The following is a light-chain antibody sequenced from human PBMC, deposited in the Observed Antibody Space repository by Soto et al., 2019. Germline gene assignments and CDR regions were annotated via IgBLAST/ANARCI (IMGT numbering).Light chain of an antibody. CDR1: SSNIGSNY. CDR2: RNN. CDR3: AAWDDSLSGPV. J-gene: IGLJ3*02. V-gene: IGLV1-47*01. Sequence: QSALTQPPSASGTPGQRVTISCFGSSSNIGSNYVYWYQQLPGTAPKLLIYRNNQRPSGVPDRFSGSKSGTSASLAISGLRSEDEADYYCAAWDDSLSGPVFGGGTKVTVL.